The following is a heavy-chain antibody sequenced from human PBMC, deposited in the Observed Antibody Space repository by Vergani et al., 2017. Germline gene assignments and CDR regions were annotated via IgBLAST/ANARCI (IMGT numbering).Heavy chain of an antibody. V-gene: IGHV3-21*01. Sequence: EVQLVESGGGLVKPGGSLRLSCAASGFTFSSYSMNWVRQAPGKGLEWVSTISSSSSYIYYADSVKGRVTISRDNATYSLYLQMNRLRAEDTAVYYCAREYCSSTSCYPNYYYGMDVWGQXP. CDR2: ISSSSSYI. D-gene: IGHD2-2*01. CDR3: AREYCSSTSCYPNYYYGMDV. J-gene: IGHJ6*02. CDR1: GFTFSSYS.